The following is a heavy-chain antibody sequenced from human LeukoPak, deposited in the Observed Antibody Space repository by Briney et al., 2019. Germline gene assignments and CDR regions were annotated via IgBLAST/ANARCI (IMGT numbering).Heavy chain of an antibody. D-gene: IGHD1-26*01. J-gene: IGHJ4*02. CDR1: GGTFSSYA. CDR3: ARCPSGSYYFDY. V-gene: IGHV1-69*05. Sequence: ASVTVSCTASGGTFSSYAISWVRQAPGQGLEWMGGIIPIFGTANYAQKFQGRVTITTDESTSTAYMELSSLRSEDTAVYYCARCPSGSYYFDYWGQGTLVTVSS. CDR2: IIPIFGTA.